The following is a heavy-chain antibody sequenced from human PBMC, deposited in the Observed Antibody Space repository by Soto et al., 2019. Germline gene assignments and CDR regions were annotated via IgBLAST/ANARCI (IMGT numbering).Heavy chain of an antibody. V-gene: IGHV4-30-4*01. CDR2: IYYSGST. CDR1: GGSISSGDYY. Sequence: SETLSLTGTVSGGSISSGDYYWSWIRQPPGKGLEWIGYIYYSGSTYYNPSLKSRVTISVDTSKNQFSLKLRSVTAADTAVYYCASQWGAWGNYYAEGWFDPWGQGTLVTVSS. J-gene: IGHJ5*02. CDR3: ASQWGAWGNYYAEGWFDP. D-gene: IGHD3-10*01.